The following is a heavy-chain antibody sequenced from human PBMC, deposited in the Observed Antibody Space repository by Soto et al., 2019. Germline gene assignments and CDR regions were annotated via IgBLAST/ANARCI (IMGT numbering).Heavy chain of an antibody. CDR2: ISYDGGSE. D-gene: IGHD3-3*01. Sequence: GGSLRLSCAASGFTFSSYGMHWVRQAPGKGLEWVAVISYDGGSEYYADSVKGRFTISRDNSKNTLYLQMNSLRAEDTAVYYCAKRQNYDFWFMDVWGQGTKVTVSS. CDR1: GFTFSSYG. V-gene: IGHV3-30*18. CDR3: AKRQNYDFWFMDV. J-gene: IGHJ6*02.